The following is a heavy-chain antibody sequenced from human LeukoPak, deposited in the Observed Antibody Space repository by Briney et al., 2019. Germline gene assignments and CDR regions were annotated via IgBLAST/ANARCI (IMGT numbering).Heavy chain of an antibody. CDR2: TYYRSQWYN. CDR3: AREEHYYDGSGSKRNY. D-gene: IGHD3-22*01. J-gene: IGHJ4*02. CDR1: GDSVSSNNAA. V-gene: IGHV6-1*01. Sequence: SQTLSLTCAISGDSVSSNNAAWNWIRQSPSRGLEWLGRTYYRSQWYNDYAVSVKSRITINPDTSKNQFSLQLNSVTPEDTAVYYCAREEHYYDGSGSKRNYWGQGTLVTVSS.